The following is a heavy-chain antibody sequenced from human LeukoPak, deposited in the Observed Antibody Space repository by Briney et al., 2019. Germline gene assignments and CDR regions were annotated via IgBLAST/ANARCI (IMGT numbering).Heavy chain of an antibody. CDR3: ARDGCSSTSCYVSWFDH. V-gene: IGHV1-46*04. J-gene: IGHJ5*02. D-gene: IGHD2-2*01. CDR1: GYTFTSYY. CDR2: INPSGGST. Sequence: AXVKVSCKASGYTFTSYYMHWVRQAPGQGLEWMGIINPSGGSTNYAQKLQGRVTMTRETSKSTVYMELSSLRSEDTAVYYCARDGCSSTSCYVSWFDHWGQGTLVTVSS.